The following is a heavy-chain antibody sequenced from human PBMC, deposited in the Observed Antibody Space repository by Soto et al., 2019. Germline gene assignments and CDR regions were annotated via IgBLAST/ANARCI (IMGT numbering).Heavy chain of an antibody. Sequence: PSETLSLTCTVSGGSISSSSYYWGWIRQPPGKGLEWIGSIYYSGSTYYNPSLKSRVTISVDTSKNQFSLKLSSVTAADTAVYYCARRILGYVDPWGQGTLVTVS. CDR3: ARRILGYVDP. D-gene: IGHD3-22*01. V-gene: IGHV4-39*01. J-gene: IGHJ5*02. CDR2: IYYSGST. CDR1: GGSISSSSYY.